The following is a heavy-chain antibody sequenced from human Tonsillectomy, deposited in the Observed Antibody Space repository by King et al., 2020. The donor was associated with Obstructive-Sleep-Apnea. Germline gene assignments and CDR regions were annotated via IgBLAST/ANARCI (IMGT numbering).Heavy chain of an antibody. CDR1: GGSVSSGSYY. D-gene: IGHD1-26*01. CDR3: ARELGGATAFYFDY. J-gene: IGHJ4*02. CDR2: IYYSGST. Sequence: QLQESGPGLVKPSETLSLTCTVSGGSVSSGSYYWSWIRQPPGKGLEWIGYIYYSGSTNYNPSLKSRVTISVDTSKNQFSPKLSPATAADTAVYYCARELGGATAFYFDYWGQGTLVTVSS. V-gene: IGHV4-61*01.